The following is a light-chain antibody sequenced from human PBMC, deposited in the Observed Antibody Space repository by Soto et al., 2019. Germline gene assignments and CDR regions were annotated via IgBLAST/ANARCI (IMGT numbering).Light chain of an antibody. V-gene: IGLV2-14*01. CDR2: GVS. CDR3: SSYTSSITCQCV. Sequence: QSALTQPASVSGSPGQSITISCTGNSSDVGGFNYVSWYQQHPGRAPKLIIYGVSHRPSGVSNRFSGSKSGDTASLTISGLQAEDEDDYYCSSYTSSITCQCVFGGGTQLTVL. CDR1: SSDVGGFNY. J-gene: IGLJ2*01.